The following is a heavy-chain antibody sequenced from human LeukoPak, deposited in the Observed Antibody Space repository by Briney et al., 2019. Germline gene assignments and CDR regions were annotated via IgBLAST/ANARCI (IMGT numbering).Heavy chain of an antibody. D-gene: IGHD6-13*01. CDR3: AGENLDSSSWCFDY. CDR1: GFTFSSYS. V-gene: IGHV3-48*01. CDR2: ISRSSTTI. J-gene: IGHJ4*02. Sequence: GSLRLSCAASGFTFSSYSVNWVRQAPGRGLEWVSYISRSSTTIYYADSVKGRFTISRDNAKNSLYLQMNSLRAEDTAVYYCAGENLDSSSWCFDYWGQGTLVTVSS.